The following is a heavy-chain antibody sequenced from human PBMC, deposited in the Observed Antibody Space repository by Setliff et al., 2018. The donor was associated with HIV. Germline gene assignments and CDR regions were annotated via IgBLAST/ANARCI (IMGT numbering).Heavy chain of an antibody. Sequence: PGGSLRLSCEASGYTFSSYAVSWVRQVPGKGLEWVSAITGSGGRTHYADSVKGRFTISRDNSRSTLYLQMNSLRAEDTAVYYCARVRHRGQGTLVTVSS. CDR2: ITGSGGRT. V-gene: IGHV3-23*01. J-gene: IGHJ4*02. CDR3: ARVRH. CDR1: GYTFSSYA.